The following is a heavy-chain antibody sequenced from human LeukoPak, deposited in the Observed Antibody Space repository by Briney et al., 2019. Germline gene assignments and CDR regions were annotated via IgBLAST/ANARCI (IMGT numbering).Heavy chain of an antibody. V-gene: IGHV1-46*01. CDR1: GYTFTSYY. J-gene: IGHJ4*02. CDR3: ARAFYDSSGYYSPFDY. D-gene: IGHD3-22*01. Sequence: GASVEVSCKASGYTFTSYYMHWVRQAPGQGLERMGIINPSGGSTSYAQKFQGRVTMTRDTSTSTVYMELSSLRSEDTAVYYCARAFYDSSGYYSPFDYWGQGTLVTVSS. CDR2: INPSGGST.